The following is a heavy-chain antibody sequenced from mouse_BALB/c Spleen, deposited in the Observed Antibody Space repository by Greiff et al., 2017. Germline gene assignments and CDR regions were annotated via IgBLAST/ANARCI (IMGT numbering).Heavy chain of an antibody. V-gene: IGHV5-12-2*01. Sequence: EVQVVESGGGLVQPGGSLKLSCAASGFTFSSYTMSWVRQTPEKRLEWVAYISNGGGSTYYPDTVKGRFTISRDNAKNTLYLQMSSLKSEDTAMYYCARHTASPGAFAYWGQGTLVTVSA. CDR3: ARHTASPGAFAY. CDR2: ISNGGGST. J-gene: IGHJ3*01. CDR1: GFTFSSYT. D-gene: IGHD1-2*01.